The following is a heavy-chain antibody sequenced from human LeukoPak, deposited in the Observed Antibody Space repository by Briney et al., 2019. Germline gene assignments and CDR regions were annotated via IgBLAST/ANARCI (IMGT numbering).Heavy chain of an antibody. Sequence: GASVKVSCKASAYTFTSYDINWVRQATGQGLEWMGWMNPKSGNTGYAQKFQCRVTITRNTSISTAYMELSRLRSEDTAVYYCATTVTDAFDIWGQGTMVTV. CDR3: ATTVTDAFDI. V-gene: IGHV1-8*03. J-gene: IGHJ3*02. CDR1: AYTFTSYD. CDR2: MNPKSGNT. D-gene: IGHD4-17*01.